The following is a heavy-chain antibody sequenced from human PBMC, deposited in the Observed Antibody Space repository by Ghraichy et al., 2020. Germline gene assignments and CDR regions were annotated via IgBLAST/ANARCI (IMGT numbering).Heavy chain of an antibody. CDR3: AKDLVVGALDY. V-gene: IGHV3-23*01. CDR1: GFTFSSYG. CDR2: ITNGGNT. Sequence: LSLTCAASGFTFSSYGMSWVRQAPGKGPEWVSGITNGGNTYYTDSVKGRFTISRDNSKNTLYLQMNSLRAEDTAVYYCAKDLVVGALDYWGQGTLVTVSS. J-gene: IGHJ4*02. D-gene: IGHD1-26*01.